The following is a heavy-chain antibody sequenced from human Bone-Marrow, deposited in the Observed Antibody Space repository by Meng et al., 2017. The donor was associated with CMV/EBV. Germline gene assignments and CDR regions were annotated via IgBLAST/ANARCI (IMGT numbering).Heavy chain of an antibody. CDR3: AREGLLYSDPFDY. J-gene: IGHJ4*02. D-gene: IGHD3-3*01. CDR1: GFTFSSYA. CDR2: ISYDGSNK. V-gene: IGHV3-30-3*01. Sequence: GGSLRLSCAASGFTFSSYAMHWVRQAPGKGLEWVAVISYDGSNKYYADSVKGRFTISRDNSKNTLYLQMNSLRAEDTAVYYCAREGLLYSDPFDYWGQGTLVTVSS.